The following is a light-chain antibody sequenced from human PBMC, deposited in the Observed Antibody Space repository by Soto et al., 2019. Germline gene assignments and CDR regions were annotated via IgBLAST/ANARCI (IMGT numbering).Light chain of an antibody. CDR2: GAS. J-gene: IGKJ4*01. CDR3: QQRNQWPPVT. Sequence: EIVLTQSPGTLSLSPGQRATLSCRASQSVNSNYLVWYQQKPGQAPRLLISGASRRATDIPDRFSGSGSGTDFTLTISRLEPEDFAVYYCQQRNQWPPVTFGGGTRVEIK. V-gene: IGKV3D-20*02. CDR1: QSVNSNY.